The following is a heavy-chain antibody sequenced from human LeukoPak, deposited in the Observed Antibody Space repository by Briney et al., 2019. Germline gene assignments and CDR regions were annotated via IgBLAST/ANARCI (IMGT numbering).Heavy chain of an antibody. V-gene: IGHV3-23*01. D-gene: IGHD3-16*01. CDR2: VRGSGGST. CDR3: AKDDKGDFYFDY. CDR1: GFTFNYDA. Sequence: QAGGSLRLSCAASGFTFNYDAISWVRQAPGKGLEWVSSVRGSGGSTYYSDSVGGRFTISRDISKNTVYLQMNSLRAEDTAMYYCAKDDKGDFYFDYWGQGTLVTVSS. J-gene: IGHJ4*02.